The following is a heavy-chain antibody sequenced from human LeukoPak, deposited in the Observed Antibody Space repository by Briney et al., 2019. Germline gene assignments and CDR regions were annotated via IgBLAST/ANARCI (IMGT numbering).Heavy chain of an antibody. V-gene: IGHV1-69*13. Sequence: GASVKVSCKASGGTFSSYAISWVRQAPGQGLEWMGGIIPIFGTANYAQKFQGRVTITADESTSTAYMELSSLRSEDTAVYYCARATRAATVTTDPFDYWGQGTLVTVSS. D-gene: IGHD4-17*01. CDR1: GGTFSSYA. J-gene: IGHJ4*02. CDR3: ARATRAATVTTDPFDY. CDR2: IIPIFGTA.